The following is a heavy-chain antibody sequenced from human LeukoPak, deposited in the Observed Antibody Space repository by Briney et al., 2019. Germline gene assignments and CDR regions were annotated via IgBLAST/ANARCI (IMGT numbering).Heavy chain of an antibody. CDR1: GGSISSYY. J-gene: IGHJ4*02. D-gene: IGHD4-17*01. V-gene: IGHV4-59*01. CDR3: ARDKDYGDYGSLFDY. CDR2: IYYSGST. Sequence: ETLSLTCTVSGGSISSYYWSWIRQPPGKGLEWIGYIYYSGSTNYNPSLKSRVTISVDTSKNQFSLKLSSVTAADTAVYYCARDKDYGDYGSLFDYWGQGTLVTVSS.